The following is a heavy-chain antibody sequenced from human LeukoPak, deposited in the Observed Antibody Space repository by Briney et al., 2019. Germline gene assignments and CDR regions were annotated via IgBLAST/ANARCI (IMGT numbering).Heavy chain of an antibody. Sequence: SKTLSLTCTVSGGSISSSNYYWSWVQQPAGKGLDWIGRIYASGSTNYNPSLKSRVTISLDTSKNQFSLKLTSVTAADTAVYYCAGAPAGSLKWESPLDYWGQGTLVTVSS. CDR1: GGSISSSNYY. CDR3: AGAPAGSLKWESPLDY. J-gene: IGHJ4*02. D-gene: IGHD1-26*01. CDR2: IYASGST. V-gene: IGHV4-61*02.